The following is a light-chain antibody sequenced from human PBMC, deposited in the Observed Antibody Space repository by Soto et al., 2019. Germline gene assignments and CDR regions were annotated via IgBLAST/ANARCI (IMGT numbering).Light chain of an antibody. J-gene: IGKJ1*01. Sequence: EIVLTQSPGTLSLSPGERATLSCRTSQSVHSGYLAWYQQKPGQAPRLLIYGASSRATGVPDRFSGSGSGTVFTLTISRLEPEDFAVYYCQQHGTTFGQGTKVEIK. V-gene: IGKV3-20*01. CDR1: QSVHSGY. CDR3: QQHGTT. CDR2: GAS.